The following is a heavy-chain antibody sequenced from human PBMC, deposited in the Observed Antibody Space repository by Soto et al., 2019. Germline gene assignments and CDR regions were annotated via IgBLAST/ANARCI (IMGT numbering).Heavy chain of an antibody. D-gene: IGHD1-7*01. J-gene: IGHJ4*02. Sequence: PSETLSLTCTVSGGSISSSSYYWGWIRQPPGKGLEWIGSIFYSGNTFYNPSLKSRVTISVDTSKNHFSLKLSSVTAADTAVYYCARGIRSGTMGYFDYWGQGTLVTAPQ. CDR3: ARGIRSGTMGYFDY. CDR2: IFYSGNT. CDR1: GGSISSSSYY. V-gene: IGHV4-39*02.